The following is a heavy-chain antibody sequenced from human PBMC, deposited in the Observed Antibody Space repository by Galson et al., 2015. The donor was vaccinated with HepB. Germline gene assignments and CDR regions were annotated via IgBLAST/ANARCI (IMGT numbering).Heavy chain of an antibody. CDR2: IWYDGINK. D-gene: IGHD6-13*01. CDR3: ARDTASSWYSSYYYYGMDV. CDR1: GFTFNSYG. Sequence: SLRLSCAASGFTFNSYGIHWVRQAPGKGLEWVAVIWYDGINKYYADSVKGRFTISRDNSKNTLFLQMNSLRAEDTAVYFCARDTASSWYSSYYYYGMDVWGQGTTVTVSS. J-gene: IGHJ6*02. V-gene: IGHV3-33*01.